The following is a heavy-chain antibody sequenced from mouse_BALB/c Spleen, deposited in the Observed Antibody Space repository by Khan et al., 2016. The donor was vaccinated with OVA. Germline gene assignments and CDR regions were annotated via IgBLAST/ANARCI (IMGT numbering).Heavy chain of an antibody. CDR2: IDPANGNT. D-gene: IGHD4-1*01. CDR1: GFTINDTY. J-gene: IGHJ3*01. Sequence: VQLQQSGAGLVKPWDSLRLSCTASGFTINDTYMHWVKQRPEQGLEWIGRIDPANGNTNYDPTFPSQATITADTSSNTAYLQLSSLTSEDSAGYYCARDYWDVFAYWGQGTLVTVSA. CDR3: ARDYWDVFAY. V-gene: IGHV14-3*02.